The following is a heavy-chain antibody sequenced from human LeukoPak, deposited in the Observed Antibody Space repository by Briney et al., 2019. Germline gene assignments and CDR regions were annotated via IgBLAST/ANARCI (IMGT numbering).Heavy chain of an antibody. CDR2: INPNSGGT. Sequence: EVSVKVSCKASGYTFTGYCMHWVRQAPGQGLEWMGRINPNSGGTNYAQKFQGRVTMTRDTSISTAYMELSRLRSDDTAVYYCARVRRGWELTNDAFDIWGQGTMVTVSS. CDR1: GYTFTGYC. V-gene: IGHV1-2*06. CDR3: ARVRRGWELTNDAFDI. D-gene: IGHD1-26*01. J-gene: IGHJ3*02.